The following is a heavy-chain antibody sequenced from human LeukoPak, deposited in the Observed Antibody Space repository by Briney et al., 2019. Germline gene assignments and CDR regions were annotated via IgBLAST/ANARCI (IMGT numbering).Heavy chain of an antibody. CDR1: GGSISSGSYY. CDR3: ARDGAQSFDY. V-gene: IGHV4-61*02. CDR2: IYTSGST. Sequence: SETLSLTCTVSGGSISSGSYYWSWIRQPAGKGLEWIGRIYTSGSTNYNPSLKSRVTISVDTSKNQFSLKLSSVTAADTAVYYCARDGAQSFDYWGQGTLVTVSS. D-gene: IGHD3-16*01. J-gene: IGHJ4*02.